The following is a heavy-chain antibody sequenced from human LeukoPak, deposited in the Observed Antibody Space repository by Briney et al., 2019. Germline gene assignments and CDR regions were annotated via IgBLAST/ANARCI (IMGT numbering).Heavy chain of an antibody. CDR2: INSDESNT. CDR1: GFTFSTYW. D-gene: IGHD2/OR15-2a*01. CDR3: ARDRFHAIDY. Sequence: GGSLRLSCAASGFTFSTYWMHWVRQAPGKGLVWVSHINSDESNTNYADSVKGRFTISRDNAKNTLYLQMNNLRAEDTAVYYCARDRFHAIDYWGQGTLVTVSS. V-gene: IGHV3-74*01. J-gene: IGHJ4*02.